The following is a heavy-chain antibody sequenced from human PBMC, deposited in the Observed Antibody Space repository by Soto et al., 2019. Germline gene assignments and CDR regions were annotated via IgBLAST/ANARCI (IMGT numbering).Heavy chain of an antibody. J-gene: IGHJ6*02. V-gene: IGHV4-30-4*01. CDR2: IYYSGST. Sequence: SETLSLTCTVSGGSISSGDYYWSWIRQPPGKGLEWIGYIYYSGSTYYNPSLKSRVTISVDTSKNQFSLKLSSVTAADTAVYYCARQPTMVGHYYYYGMDVWDQGTTVTVSS. D-gene: IGHD2-15*01. CDR1: GGSISSGDYY. CDR3: ARQPTMVGHYYYYGMDV.